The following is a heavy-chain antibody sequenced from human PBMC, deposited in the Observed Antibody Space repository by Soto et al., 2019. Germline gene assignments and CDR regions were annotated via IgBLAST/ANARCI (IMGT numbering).Heavy chain of an antibody. CDR2: ISSSSSYI. V-gene: IGHV3-21*01. Sequence: GGSLRLSCAASGFTFSSYSMNWVRQAPGKGLEWVSSISSSSSYIYYADSVKGRFTISRDNAKNSLYLQMNSLRAEDTAVYYCARGGRREYYFDYWGQGTLVTVSS. D-gene: IGHD3-10*01. J-gene: IGHJ4*02. CDR1: GFTFSSYS. CDR3: ARGGRREYYFDY.